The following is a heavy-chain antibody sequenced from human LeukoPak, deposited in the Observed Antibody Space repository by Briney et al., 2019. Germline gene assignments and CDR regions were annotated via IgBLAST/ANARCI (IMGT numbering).Heavy chain of an antibody. CDR3: GRAGDRGELDF. CDR1: SGSISSTNYY. V-gene: IGHV4-39*07. D-gene: IGHD1-7*01. CDR2: IYYTGTT. Sequence: PSETLSLTCTVSSGSISSTNYYWGWIRQPPGKGLEWIGTIYYTGTTYYNPSLTSRVTISVDTSKNQFSLKLSSVTAADTAVYYCGRAGDRGELDFWGQGTLVTVSS. J-gene: IGHJ4*02.